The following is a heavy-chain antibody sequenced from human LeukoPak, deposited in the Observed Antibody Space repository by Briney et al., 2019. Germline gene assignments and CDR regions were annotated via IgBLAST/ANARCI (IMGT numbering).Heavy chain of an antibody. D-gene: IGHD5-18*01. J-gene: IGHJ4*02. Sequence: GGSLRLSCAASGFTLSSYSMNWVRQAPGKGLEWVSSISSSSYIYYADSVKGRFTISRDNAKNSLYLQMNSLRAEDTAVYYCARPRGYSYGPSDYRGQGTLVTVSS. V-gene: IGHV3-21*01. CDR3: ARPRGYSYGPSDY. CDR1: GFTLSSYS. CDR2: ISSSSYI.